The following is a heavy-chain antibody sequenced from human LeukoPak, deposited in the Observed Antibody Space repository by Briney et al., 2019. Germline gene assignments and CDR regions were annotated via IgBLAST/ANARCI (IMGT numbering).Heavy chain of an antibody. CDR2: ISGSGANT. Sequence: GGSLRLSCVASGFTFSNCPMSWVRQAPGQGLEWVTAISGSGANTYYSDSAKGRFTVSRDNSRNTLYVQMNNLRADDTAVYYCAKERVVGETGTVGFDFWGQGALVTVSS. J-gene: IGHJ4*02. CDR1: GFTFSNCP. D-gene: IGHD4-23*01. CDR3: AKERVVGETGTVGFDF. V-gene: IGHV3-23*01.